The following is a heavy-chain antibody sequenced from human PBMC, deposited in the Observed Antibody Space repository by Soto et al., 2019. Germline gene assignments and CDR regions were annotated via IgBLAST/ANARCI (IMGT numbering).Heavy chain of an antibody. CDR2: ISYGGST. J-gene: IGHJ4*02. CDR3: ARAFDTSGYYYRFDY. Sequence: SETLSLTCTVSGGSISSGGYSWSWIRQYPGKGLDWIGYISYGGSTYYNPSLKSRLTISVDTSKSQFSLKLTSVTAADTAVYYCARAFDTSGYYYRFDYWGQGALVTVSS. CDR1: GGSISSGGYS. D-gene: IGHD3-22*01. V-gene: IGHV4-31*03.